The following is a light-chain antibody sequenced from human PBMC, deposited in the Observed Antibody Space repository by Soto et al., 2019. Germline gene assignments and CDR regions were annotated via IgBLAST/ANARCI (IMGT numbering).Light chain of an antibody. J-gene: IGKJ1*01. Sequence: DIQMTQSPSTLSASVGDRVTITCRASQSISSWLAWYQRKPGKAPKLLIYDASSLQSGVPSRFSGSGSGTEFTLTIISLQPDDFATYYCQQYNSYSRTFGQGTKVDIK. CDR1: QSISSW. CDR3: QQYNSYSRT. V-gene: IGKV1-5*01. CDR2: DAS.